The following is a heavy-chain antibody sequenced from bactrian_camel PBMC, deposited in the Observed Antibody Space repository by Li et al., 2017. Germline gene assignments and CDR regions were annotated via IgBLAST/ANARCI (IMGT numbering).Heavy chain of an antibody. Sequence: QVQLVESGGSSVQTGGSLRLSCSASDNTYTSNCMGWFRQAPGKEREGIAAVWTGGTSKYYADSVKGRFTISRDNSKNTVYLQLNSLKSEDTALYYCTAEVDGGRWWFERAFGYWGQGTQVTVS. CDR3: TAEVDGGRWWFERAFGY. V-gene: IGHV3S54*01. D-gene: IGHD6*01. J-gene: IGHJ6*01. CDR2: VWTGGTSK. CDR1: DNTYTSNC.